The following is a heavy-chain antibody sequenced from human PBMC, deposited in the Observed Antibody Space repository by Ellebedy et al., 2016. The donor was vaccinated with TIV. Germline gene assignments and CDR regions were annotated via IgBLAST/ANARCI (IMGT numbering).Heavy chain of an antibody. CDR3: ARASYDSRGTVNDY. CDR1: GYTFTRYA. CDR2: INAGNGNT. D-gene: IGHD3-22*01. Sequence: AASVKVSCKASGYTFTRYAIHWVRQAPGQRLEWMGWINAGNGNTKYSQKFQGRVTITRDTSISTAYMELKSLRYEDTAVYYCARASYDSRGTVNDYWGHGTLVTVSS. J-gene: IGHJ4*01. V-gene: IGHV1-3*01.